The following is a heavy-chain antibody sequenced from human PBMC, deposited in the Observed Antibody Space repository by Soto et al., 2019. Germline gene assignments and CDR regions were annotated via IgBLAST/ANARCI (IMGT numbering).Heavy chain of an antibody. CDR1: GGSFSGYY. CDR2: INHSGST. J-gene: IGHJ6*02. CDR3: ARGRSRYCGMDV. Sequence: SETLSLTCAVYGGSFSGYYWSWIRQPPGKGLEWIGEINHSGSTNYNPSLKSRVTISVDTSKSQFSLKLSSVTAADTAVYYCARGRSRYCGMDVWGQGTTVTVSS. V-gene: IGHV4-34*01.